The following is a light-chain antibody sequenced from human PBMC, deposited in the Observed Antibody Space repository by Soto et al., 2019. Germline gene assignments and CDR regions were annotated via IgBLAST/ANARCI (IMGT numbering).Light chain of an antibody. V-gene: IGLV2-11*01. CDR2: DVS. Sequence: QSVLTQPRSVSGSPGQSVAISCTGTSSDVGGYNYVSWYQQHPGKAPKLMIYDVSKRPSGVPDRFSGSKSGNTASLTISGLQAEDEADYYCSSNADRNTLVFGGGTKVTVL. CDR1: SSDVGGYNY. J-gene: IGLJ2*01. CDR3: SSNADRNTLV.